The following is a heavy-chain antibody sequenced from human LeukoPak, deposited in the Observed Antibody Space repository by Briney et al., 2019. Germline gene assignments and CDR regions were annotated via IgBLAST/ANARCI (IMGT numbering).Heavy chain of an antibody. J-gene: IGHJ4*02. D-gene: IGHD3-3*01. CDR2: IYYSGST. CDR3: ARAHYDFWSGYYGPLHFDY. V-gene: IGHV4-31*03. Sequence: SETLSLTCTVSGGSISSGGYYWSWIRQHPGKGLEWIGYIYYSGSTYYNPSLKSRVTISVDTPKNQFSLKLSSVTAADTAVYYCARAHYDFWSGYYGPLHFDYWGQGTLVTVSS. CDR1: GGSISSGGYY.